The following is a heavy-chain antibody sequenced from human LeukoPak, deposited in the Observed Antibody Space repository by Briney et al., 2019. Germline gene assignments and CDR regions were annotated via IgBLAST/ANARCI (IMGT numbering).Heavy chain of an antibody. CDR3: AKDGHISDYYMDV. V-gene: IGHV3-43*02. CDR2: ISGDGGST. J-gene: IGHJ6*03. D-gene: IGHD2/OR15-2a*01. Sequence: PGGSLRLSCAASGFTFDDYAMHWGRQAPGKGLEWVSLISGDGGSTYYADSVKGRFTIPRDNSKNSLYLQMNRLRTDDTALYYCAKDGHISDYYMDVWGKGTTVTVSS. CDR1: GFTFDDYA.